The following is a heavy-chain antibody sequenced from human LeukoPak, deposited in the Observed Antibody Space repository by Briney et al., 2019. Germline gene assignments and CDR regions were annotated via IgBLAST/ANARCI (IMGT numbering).Heavy chain of an antibody. D-gene: IGHD6-13*01. Sequence: GASVKVSCKASGGTFGSYAISWVRQAPGQGLEWMGRIIPILGIANYAQKFQGRVTITADKSTSTAYMELSSLRSEDTAVYYCARDTKQQLASNWFDPWGQGTLVTVSS. CDR1: GGTFGSYA. CDR2: IIPILGIA. V-gene: IGHV1-69*04. J-gene: IGHJ5*02. CDR3: ARDTKQQLASNWFDP.